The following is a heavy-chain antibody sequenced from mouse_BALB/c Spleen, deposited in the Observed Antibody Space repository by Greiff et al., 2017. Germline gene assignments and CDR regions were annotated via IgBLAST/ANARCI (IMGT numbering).Heavy chain of an antibody. CDR1: GYTFTDYA. Sequence: QVQLQQSGAELVRPGVSVKISCKGSGYTFTDYAMHWVKQSHAKSLEWIGVISTYYGDASYNQKFKGKATMTVDKSSSTAYMELARLTSEDTAVYYCAIYYGNAMDYWGQGTSVTVSS. J-gene: IGHJ4*01. D-gene: IGHD2-1*01. CDR2: ISTYYGDA. V-gene: IGHV1-67*01. CDR3: AIYYGNAMDY.